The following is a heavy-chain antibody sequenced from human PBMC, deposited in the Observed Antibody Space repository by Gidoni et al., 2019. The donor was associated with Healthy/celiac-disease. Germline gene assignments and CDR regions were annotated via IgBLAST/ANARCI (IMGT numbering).Heavy chain of an antibody. D-gene: IGHD2-15*01. CDR2: ISWNTGSI. Sequence: EVQLVESGGGMVQPGRSLRLACEASGSTLDDEDMHWGRQAPGKGLEWVSGISWNTGSIGYSDSVKGRFTLSRDNAKNSLYLQMHSLRAEDTALYYCAKDIGCSGGSCYSYYYGMDVWGQGTTVTVSS. J-gene: IGHJ6*02. CDR3: AKDIGCSGGSCYSYYYGMDV. V-gene: IGHV3-9*01. CDR1: GSTLDDED.